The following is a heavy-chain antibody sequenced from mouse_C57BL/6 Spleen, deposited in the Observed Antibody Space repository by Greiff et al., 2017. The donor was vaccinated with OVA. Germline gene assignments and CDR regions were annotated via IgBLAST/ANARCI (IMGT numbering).Heavy chain of an antibody. CDR2: ISSGSSTI. CDR1: GFTFSDYG. Sequence: EVKLMESGGGLVKPGGSLELSCAASGFTFSDYGMHWVRQAPEKGLEWVAYISSGSSTIYYADTVKGRFTISRDNAKNTLFLQMTSLRSEDTAMYYCARNLNYGSSYFDYWGQGTTLTVSS. J-gene: IGHJ2*01. V-gene: IGHV5-17*01. CDR3: ARNLNYGSSYFDY. D-gene: IGHD1-1*01.